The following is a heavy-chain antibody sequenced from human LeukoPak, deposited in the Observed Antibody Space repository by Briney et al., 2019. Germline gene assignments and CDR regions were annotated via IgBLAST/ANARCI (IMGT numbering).Heavy chain of an antibody. CDR1: GFTFSSYA. CDR2: ISFDGTNE. Sequence: GGSLRLSCAASGFTFSSYAMLWVRQAPGKGLEWVALISFDGTNEYYADSVNGRFTISRDNSKNTLYLRMNSLRAEDTAVYYCAKSRNYYDSNGYYLTWGQGTLVTVSS. J-gene: IGHJ4*02. D-gene: IGHD3-22*01. CDR3: AKSRNYYDSNGYYLT. V-gene: IGHV3-30-3*02.